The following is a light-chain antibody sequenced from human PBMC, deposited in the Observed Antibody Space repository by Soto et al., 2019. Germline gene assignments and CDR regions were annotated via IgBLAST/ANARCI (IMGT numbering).Light chain of an antibody. V-gene: IGKV1-17*01. CDR3: LPHSSYAST. J-gene: IGKJ2*01. Sequence: IQMTQSPSSLSASVGDTVTVTCRASQGIRNYLNWFQQKPGKAPKRLISVAYTLQSGVPSRFSGSGSGTEFTRTISSLQREDFATYYCLPHSSYASTLGQGTKLEIK. CDR2: VAY. CDR1: QGIRNY.